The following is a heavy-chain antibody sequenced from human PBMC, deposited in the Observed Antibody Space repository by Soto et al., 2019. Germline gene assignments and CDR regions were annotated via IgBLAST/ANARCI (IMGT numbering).Heavy chain of an antibody. CDR1: GFNFNNYN. CDR3: ARDNRDCSAFNCYNPGRVFGLDV. D-gene: IGHD2-15*01. V-gene: IGHV3-30-3*01. CDR2: ISFDGTTD. J-gene: IGHJ6*02. Sequence: HPGGSLRLSCVASGFNFNNYNLHWARQAPSNSLESVAVISFDGTTDYYADSVKGRFTVSRDNFKNILSLQMDSLRPEDTAVYYCARDNRDCSAFNCYNPGRVFGLDVWGQGTTVTVSS.